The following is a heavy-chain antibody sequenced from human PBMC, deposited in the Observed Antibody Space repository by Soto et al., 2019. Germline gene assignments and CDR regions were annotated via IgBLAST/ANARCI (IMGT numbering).Heavy chain of an antibody. J-gene: IGHJ4*01. CDR3: AAMRLIPPGASEY. Sequence: PGGSLILSCAASGFTFSLYGMHWVRQAPGKGLEWVTVISSDGNSQWYADPVRGRFTISRDNSRNTLYLQMNTLRPEDTAVYYWAAMRLIPPGASEYLGHGTLVT. CDR1: GFTFSLYG. V-gene: IGHV3-30*03. D-gene: IGHD2-2*01. CDR2: ISSDGNSQ.